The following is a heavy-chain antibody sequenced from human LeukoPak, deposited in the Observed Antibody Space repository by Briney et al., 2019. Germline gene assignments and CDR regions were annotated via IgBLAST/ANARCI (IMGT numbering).Heavy chain of an antibody. Sequence: ASVKVSCKASGGTFSSYAINWVRQAPGQGLEWMGGIIPIFGTANHAQKFPGRVAITTDESTSTAYMELNSLRSEDTAVYYCARVGSSSWWAQGYDYWGQGTLVTVSS. J-gene: IGHJ4*02. D-gene: IGHD6-13*01. CDR3: ARVGSSSWWAQGYDY. CDR2: IIPIFGTA. V-gene: IGHV1-69*05. CDR1: GGTFSSYA.